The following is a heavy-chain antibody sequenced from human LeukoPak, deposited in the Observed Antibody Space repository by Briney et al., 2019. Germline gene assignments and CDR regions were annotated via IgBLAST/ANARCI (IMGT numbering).Heavy chain of an antibody. CDR1: GGSISSYY. CDR3: AREEYSSNWAYFDY. Sequence: SETLCLTCTVSGGSISSYYWSCLRQPPGKGLEWVGYIYYSGSTNYHPSLKSRVTISVDTSKNQFFLKLSSVTAADTAVYYCAREEYSSNWAYFDYWGQGTLVTVSS. V-gene: IGHV4-59*13. D-gene: IGHD6-13*01. CDR2: IYYSGST. J-gene: IGHJ4*02.